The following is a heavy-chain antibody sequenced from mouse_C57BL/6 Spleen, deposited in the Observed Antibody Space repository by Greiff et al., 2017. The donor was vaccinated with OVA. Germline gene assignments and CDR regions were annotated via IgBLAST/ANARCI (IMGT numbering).Heavy chain of an antibody. D-gene: IGHD1-1*01. J-gene: IGHJ1*03. CDR2: IDPSDSYT. Sequence: QVQLKESGAELVMPGASVKLSCKASGYTFTSYWMHWVKQRPGQGLEWIGEIDPSDSYTNYNQKFKGKSTLTVDKSSSTAYMQLSSLTSEDSAVYYCARRFSITTVVDGYWYFDVWGTGTTVTVSS. CDR1: GYTFTSYW. CDR3: ARRFSITTVVDGYWYFDV. V-gene: IGHV1-69*01.